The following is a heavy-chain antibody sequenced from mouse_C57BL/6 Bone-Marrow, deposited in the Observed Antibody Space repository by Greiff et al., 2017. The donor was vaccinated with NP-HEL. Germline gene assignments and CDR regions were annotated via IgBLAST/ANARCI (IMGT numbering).Heavy chain of an antibody. CDR3: ARQRYGSSWGYFDY. V-gene: IGHV5-15*01. CDR1: GFTFSDYG. J-gene: IGHJ2*01. Sequence: EVQLVESGGGLVQPGGSLKLSCAASGFTFSDYGMAWVRQAPRKGPEWVAFISNLAYSIYYADTVTGRFTISRENAKNTLYLEMSSLRSEDTAMYYCARQRYGSSWGYFDYWGQGTTLTVSS. D-gene: IGHD1-1*01. CDR2: ISNLAYSI.